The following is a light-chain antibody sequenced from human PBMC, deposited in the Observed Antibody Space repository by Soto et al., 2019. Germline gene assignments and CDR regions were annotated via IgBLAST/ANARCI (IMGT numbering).Light chain of an antibody. Sequence: EIVLTQSPGTLSLSPGERATLCCSSSQSVSDSSLAWYHQKPGQAPRLLIYGASRRATGIPDTFSGSGSGTDFTLTISRLEPEDFAVYYCQLYGDSPMYTFGQGTKVDIK. CDR3: QLYGDSPMYT. V-gene: IGKV3-20*01. CDR2: GAS. J-gene: IGKJ2*01. CDR1: QSVSDSS.